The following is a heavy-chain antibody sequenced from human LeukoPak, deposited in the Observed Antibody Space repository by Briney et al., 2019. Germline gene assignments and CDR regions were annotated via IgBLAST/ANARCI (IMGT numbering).Heavy chain of an antibody. CDR3: AGVYGGNSSYYYYGMDV. V-gene: IGHV3-7*03. CDR1: GFTFSSYW. CDR2: MKQDGSEK. J-gene: IGHJ6*02. D-gene: IGHD4-23*01. Sequence: GGSLRLSCAASGFTFSSYWMSWVRQAPGKGLEWVANMKQDGSEKYYVDSVKGRFTISRDNAKNSLYLQMNSLRAEDTAVYYCAGVYGGNSSYYYYGMDVWGQGTTVTVSS.